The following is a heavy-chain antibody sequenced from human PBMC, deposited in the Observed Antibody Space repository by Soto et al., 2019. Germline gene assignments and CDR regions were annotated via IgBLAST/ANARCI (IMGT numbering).Heavy chain of an antibody. CDR1: GGSISSGGYY. CDR3: ARDYCGGDCYSGSWFDP. D-gene: IGHD2-21*02. Sequence: LSLTCTVSGGSISSGGYYWSWIRQHPGKGLEWIGYIYYSGSTYYNPSLKSRVTISVDTSKNQFSLKLSSVTAADTAVYYCARDYCGGDCYSGSWFDPWGQGTLVTVSS. V-gene: IGHV4-31*03. CDR2: IYYSGST. J-gene: IGHJ5*02.